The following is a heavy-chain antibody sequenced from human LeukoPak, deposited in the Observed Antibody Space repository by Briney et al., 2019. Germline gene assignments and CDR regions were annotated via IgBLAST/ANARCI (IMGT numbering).Heavy chain of an antibody. CDR1: GYSFTDYW. V-gene: IGHV5-51*01. Sequence: GEPLLISCKGSGYSFTDYWIGWVRQMPAKGLEWMGIIYPGDSDTRYSPSFQGQITISADKSISTAYLKWISLKASDTDMYYCARLHSGTYLGDYWGQGTLVTVSS. J-gene: IGHJ4*02. D-gene: IGHD1-26*01. CDR2: IYPGDSDT. CDR3: ARLHSGTYLGDY.